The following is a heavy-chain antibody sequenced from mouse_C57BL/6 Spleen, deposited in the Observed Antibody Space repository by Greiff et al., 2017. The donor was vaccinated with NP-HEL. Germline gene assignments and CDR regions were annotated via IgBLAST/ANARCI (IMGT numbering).Heavy chain of an antibody. V-gene: IGHV1-66*01. CDR2: IYPGSGNT. D-gene: IGHD1-1*01. Sequence: VQLQQSGPELVKPGASVKISCKASGYSFTSYYIHWVKQRPGQGLEWIGWIYPGSGNTKYNEKFKGKATLTADTSSSTAYMQLSSLTSEDSAVYYCARLTYYYGSSYGYFDVWGTGTTVTVSS. CDR3: ARLTYYYGSSYGYFDV. CDR1: GYSFTSYY. J-gene: IGHJ1*03.